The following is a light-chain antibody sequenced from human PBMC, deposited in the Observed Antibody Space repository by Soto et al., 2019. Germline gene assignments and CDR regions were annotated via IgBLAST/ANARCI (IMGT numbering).Light chain of an antibody. V-gene: IGKV1-9*01. CDR2: EES. J-gene: IGKJ4*01. CDR1: QAVPNN. Sequence: DIHLTQSPSFLSASVGDRVTINCGTSQAVPNNMAWYQQKPGKPPKLLIYEESTLHSGVPSRFSGRKSGTQFTLTIDSLQTEDFATYYCQQVKTYPRTFGGGTKVDIK. CDR3: QQVKTYPRT.